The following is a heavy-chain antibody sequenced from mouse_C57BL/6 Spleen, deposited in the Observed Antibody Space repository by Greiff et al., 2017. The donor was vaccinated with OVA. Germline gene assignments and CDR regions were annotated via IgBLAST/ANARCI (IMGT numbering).Heavy chain of an antibody. Sequence: QVQLQQSGAELVKPGASVKMSCKASGYTFTSYWITWVKQRPGQGLEWIGDIYPGSGSTNYNEKFKSKATLTVDTSSSTAYMQLSSLTSEDSAVYYCARSYSNSYYYAMDYWGQGTSVTVSS. CDR3: ARSYSNSYYYAMDY. CDR1: GYTFTSYW. J-gene: IGHJ4*01. D-gene: IGHD2-5*01. V-gene: IGHV1-55*01. CDR2: IYPGSGST.